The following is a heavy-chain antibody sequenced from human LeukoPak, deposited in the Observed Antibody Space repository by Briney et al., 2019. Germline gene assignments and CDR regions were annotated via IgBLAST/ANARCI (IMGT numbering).Heavy chain of an antibody. CDR2: IRGSGGST. CDR3: AKDGNYYDSSGYPD. D-gene: IGHD3-22*01. J-gene: IGHJ4*02. Sequence: PGGSLRLSCAASGFTFSGYAMSWVRQAPGKGLEWVSVIRGSGGSTYYADSVKGRFTISRDNSKNTLYLQMDSLRAEDTAVYYCAKDGNYYDSSGYPDWGQGTLVTVSS. V-gene: IGHV3-23*01. CDR1: GFTFSGYA.